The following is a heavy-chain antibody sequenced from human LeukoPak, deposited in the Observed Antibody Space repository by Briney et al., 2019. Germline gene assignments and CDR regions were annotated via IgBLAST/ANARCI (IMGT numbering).Heavy chain of an antibody. V-gene: IGHV4-34*01. CDR3: ARGIGDIVVVPAAMNFDY. CDR2: INHSGST. J-gene: IGHJ4*02. D-gene: IGHD2-2*01. Sequence: SETLSLTCAVYGGSFSGYYWSWIRQPPGKGLEWIGEINHSGSTNYNPSLKSRVTISVDTSKNQFSLKLSSVTAADTAVYYCARGIGDIVVVPAAMNFDYWGQGTLVTVSS. CDR1: GGSFSGYY.